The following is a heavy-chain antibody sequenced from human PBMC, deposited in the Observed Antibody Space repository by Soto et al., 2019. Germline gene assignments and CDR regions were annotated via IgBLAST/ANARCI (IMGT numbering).Heavy chain of an antibody. Sequence: ESGGGVVQPGRSLRLSCAASGFTFSSYAMHWVRQAPGKGLEWVAVISYDGSNKYYADSVKGRFTISRDNSKNTLYLQMNSLRAEDTAVYYCARGPTIRLIAAYFDYWGQGTLVTVSS. CDR2: ISYDGSNK. CDR1: GFTFSSYA. CDR3: ARGPTIRLIAAYFDY. D-gene: IGHD2-21*01. V-gene: IGHV3-30-3*01. J-gene: IGHJ4*02.